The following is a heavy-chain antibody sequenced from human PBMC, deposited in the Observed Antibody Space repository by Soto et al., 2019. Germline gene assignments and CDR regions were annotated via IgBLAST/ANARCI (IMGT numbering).Heavy chain of an antibody. D-gene: IGHD6-13*01. Sequence: SGPTLVNPTQTLTLTCTFSGFPLSTSGVGVGWIRQPPGKALEWLALIYWNDDKRYSPALKSSLTITKDTSKNQVVLTMTNMDPVDTATYYYARQMERQQLVFSPTDFDYWGQGTLVTVSS. CDR3: ARQMERQQLVFSPTDFDY. CDR1: GFPLSTSGVG. CDR2: IYWNDDK. V-gene: IGHV2-5*01. J-gene: IGHJ4*02.